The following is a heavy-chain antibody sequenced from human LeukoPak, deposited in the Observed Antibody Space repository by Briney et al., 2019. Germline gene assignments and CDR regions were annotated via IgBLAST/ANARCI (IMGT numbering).Heavy chain of an antibody. J-gene: IGHJ4*02. Sequence: GRTLRLSCAASGFTFSSYSMNWVRQAPGKGLEWVSSISSSSSYIYYADSVKGRFTISRDNAKNSLYMQMNSLRAEDTAVYYCARDEATMTSFDYWGQGTLVTVSS. D-gene: IGHD5-12*01. CDR2: ISSSSSYI. CDR3: ARDEATMTSFDY. CDR1: GFTFSSYS. V-gene: IGHV3-21*01.